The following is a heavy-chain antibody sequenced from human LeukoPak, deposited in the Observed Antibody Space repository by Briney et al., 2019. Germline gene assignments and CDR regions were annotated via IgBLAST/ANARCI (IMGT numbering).Heavy chain of an antibody. CDR2: IYYSGST. CDR1: GYSISSGYY. J-gene: IGHJ5*02. CDR3: ARNKVVVPAARGTWFDP. Sequence: SETLSLTCIVSGYSISSGYYWGWIRQPPGKGLEWIGYIYYSGSTNYNPSLKSRVTISVDTSKNQFSLKLSSVTAADTAVYYCARNKVVVPAARGTWFDPWGQGTLVTVSS. V-gene: IGHV4-38-2*02. D-gene: IGHD2-2*01.